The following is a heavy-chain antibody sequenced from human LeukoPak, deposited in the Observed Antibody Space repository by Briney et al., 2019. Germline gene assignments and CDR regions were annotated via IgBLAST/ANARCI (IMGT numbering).Heavy chain of an antibody. Sequence: GGSLRLSCAASGFTFSSYEMNWVRQAPGKGLEWVSYISSSGSTIYYADSVKGRFTISRDDAKNLLYLDMNSLRAEDTAVYYCARGHTAVTRHFDFWGQGTLVTVSS. J-gene: IGHJ4*02. V-gene: IGHV3-48*03. CDR1: GFTFSSYE. CDR2: ISSSGSTI. D-gene: IGHD4-17*01. CDR3: ARGHTAVTRHFDF.